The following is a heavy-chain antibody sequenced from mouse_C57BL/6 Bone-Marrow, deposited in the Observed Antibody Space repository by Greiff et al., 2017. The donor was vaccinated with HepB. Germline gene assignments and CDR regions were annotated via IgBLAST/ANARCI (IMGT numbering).Heavy chain of an antibody. CDR3: TRRRYGNYEFAY. CDR1: GFTFSDAW. Sequence: EVKLMESGGGLVQPGGSMKLSCAASGFTFSDAWMDWVRQSPEKGLEWVAEIRNKANNHATYYAESVKGRFTISRDDSKSSVYLQMNSLRAEDTGIYYCTRRRYGNYEFAYWGQGTLVTVSA. CDR2: IRNKANNHAT. J-gene: IGHJ3*01. V-gene: IGHV6-6*01. D-gene: IGHD2-1*01.